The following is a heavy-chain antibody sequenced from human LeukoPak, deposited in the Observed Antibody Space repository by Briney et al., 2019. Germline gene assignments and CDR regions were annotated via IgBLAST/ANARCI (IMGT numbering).Heavy chain of an antibody. CDR3: ARHRRYSSGWYLLDY. CDR1: GYSFTGYW. J-gene: IGHJ4*02. CDR2: IYPGDSDT. Sequence: GESLKISCKGSGYSFTGYWIGWVRQMPGKGLEWMGIIYPGDSDTRYSPSFQGQVTISADKSISTAYLQWSSLKASDTAMYYCARHRRYSSGWYLLDYWGQGTLVTVSS. D-gene: IGHD6-19*01. V-gene: IGHV5-51*01.